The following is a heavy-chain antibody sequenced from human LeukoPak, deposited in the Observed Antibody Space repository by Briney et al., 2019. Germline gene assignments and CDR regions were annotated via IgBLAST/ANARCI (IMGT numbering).Heavy chain of an antibody. Sequence: ASVKVSCKASGYTFTSYFLHWVRQAPGQGLEWMGMINPSGGSTTYAQKFQGRVTMTRDTSTRTAYMELTSLGSEDTAVYYCARPPTPGNTGPLGYWGRGTLVTVSS. J-gene: IGHJ4*02. CDR2: INPSGGST. D-gene: IGHD7-27*01. CDR1: GYTFTSYF. V-gene: IGHV1-46*01. CDR3: ARPPTPGNTGPLGY.